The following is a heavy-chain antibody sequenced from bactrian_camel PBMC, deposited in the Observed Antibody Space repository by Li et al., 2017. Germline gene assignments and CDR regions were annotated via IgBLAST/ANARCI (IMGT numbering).Heavy chain of an antibody. CDR3: AADGSDNWYLERVNFGY. Sequence: VQLVESGGGLVQAGGSLRLSCAASGFTFSGHDMTWVRQAPGKGLEWVAYIASGGRTTFYADSVKDRFTISRDDAKNTLYLQMNKLKTEDSAVYYCAADGSDNWYLERVNFGYWGQGTQVTVS. CDR1: GFTFSGHD. D-gene: IGHD6*01. V-gene: IGHV3S40*01. J-gene: IGHJ6*01. CDR2: IASGGRTT.